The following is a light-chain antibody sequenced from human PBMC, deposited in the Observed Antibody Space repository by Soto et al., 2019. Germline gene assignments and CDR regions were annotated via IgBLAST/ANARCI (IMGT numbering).Light chain of an antibody. J-gene: IGKJ1*01. CDR3: QHYNSYPWT. V-gene: IGKV1-5*01. Sequence: DIQMTQSPSTLSASIGDRVTITCRASQTINNWLAWYQQKPGKAPNLLIYHASNLETGVPSRFSGSALGTEFTLTISSLQPDDFATYYCQHYNSYPWTFGQGTKV. CDR2: HAS. CDR1: QTINNW.